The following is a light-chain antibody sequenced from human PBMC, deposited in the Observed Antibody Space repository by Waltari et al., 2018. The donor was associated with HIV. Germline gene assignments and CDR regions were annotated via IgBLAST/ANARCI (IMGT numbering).Light chain of an antibody. CDR2: GAS. Sequence: DIQMTQSPSSVSASVGDRFPLTCRATQGLSTWLAWYQQKSGKAPRLLISGASNLEPGVPSRFSGSGSGTSFSLTITSLQAEDFAIYYCQQTNSFPFTFGQGTRLQMK. J-gene: IGKJ5*01. V-gene: IGKV1-12*01. CDR3: QQTNSFPFT. CDR1: QGLSTW.